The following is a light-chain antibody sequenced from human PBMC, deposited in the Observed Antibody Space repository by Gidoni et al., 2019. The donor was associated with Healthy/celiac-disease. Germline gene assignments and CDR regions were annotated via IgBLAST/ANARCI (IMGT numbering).Light chain of an antibody. Sequence: DIQMTQSPSSLSASVGDRVTITCRASQSISSYLNWYQQKPGKAPKLLIYAASSLQSGVPSRFSGSGSGTDFTLTISSLQPEDFATDYCQQSYCTPPTFGPGTKVDIK. CDR3: QQSYCTPPT. CDR2: AAS. J-gene: IGKJ3*01. CDR1: QSISSY. V-gene: IGKV1-39*01.